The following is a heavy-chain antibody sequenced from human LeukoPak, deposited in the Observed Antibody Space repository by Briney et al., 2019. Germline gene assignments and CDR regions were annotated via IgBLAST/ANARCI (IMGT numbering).Heavy chain of an antibody. CDR2: IKQDGSEK. D-gene: IGHD5-24*01. Sequence: PGGSLRLSCAASGFTFSGYSMSWVRQAPGKGLEWVANIKQDGSEKYYVESVKGRFTISRDNAKNSLYLQMNSLRVEDTAVYYCARVRDAYNHPVVHFDYWGQGTLVTVSS. J-gene: IGHJ4*02. CDR1: GFTFSGYS. V-gene: IGHV3-7*05. CDR3: ARVRDAYNHPVVHFDY.